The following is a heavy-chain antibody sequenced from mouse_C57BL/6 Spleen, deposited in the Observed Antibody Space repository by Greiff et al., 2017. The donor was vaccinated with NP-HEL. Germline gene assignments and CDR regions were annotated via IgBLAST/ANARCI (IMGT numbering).Heavy chain of an antibody. Sequence: EVHLVESEGGLVQPGSSMKLSCTASGFTFSDYYMAWVRQVPEKGLEWVANINYDGSSTYYLDSLKSRFIISRDNAKNILYLQMSSLKSEDTATYYCARGDGSSYPYAMDYWGQGTSATVSS. CDR2: INYDGSST. CDR3: ARGDGSSYPYAMDY. V-gene: IGHV5-16*01. D-gene: IGHD1-1*01. J-gene: IGHJ4*01. CDR1: GFTFSDYY.